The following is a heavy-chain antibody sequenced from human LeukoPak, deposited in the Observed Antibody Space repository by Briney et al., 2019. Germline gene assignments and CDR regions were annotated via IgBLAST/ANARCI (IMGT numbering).Heavy chain of an antibody. D-gene: IGHD2-15*01. J-gene: IGHJ4*02. Sequence: GGSLRLSCEASGFTFSSYAMHWVRQAPGKGLEWVAVISYDGRNKYYADSVKGRFTISRDNSKNTLYLQMNSLRAEDTAVYYCARDLSGYLDYWGQGTLVTVSS. CDR2: ISYDGRNK. CDR1: GFTFSSYA. V-gene: IGHV3-30*04. CDR3: ARDLSGYLDY.